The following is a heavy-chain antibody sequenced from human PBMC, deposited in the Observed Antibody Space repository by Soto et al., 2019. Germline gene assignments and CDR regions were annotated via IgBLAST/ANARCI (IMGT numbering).Heavy chain of an antibody. Sequence: PSETLSLTCSVSCGFVSRSSYSWGWIRQAPGKGLEWIGTMYSSENTYYNPSLLSRVTISVDTSKNEFSLRLSSVTAADTAVYYCARLNGYCISTNCHGYYGMDVWGQGTTVT. D-gene: IGHD2-2*03. CDR1: CGFVSRSSYS. CDR3: ARLNGYCISTNCHGYYGMDV. CDR2: MYSSENT. J-gene: IGHJ6*02. V-gene: IGHV4-39*01.